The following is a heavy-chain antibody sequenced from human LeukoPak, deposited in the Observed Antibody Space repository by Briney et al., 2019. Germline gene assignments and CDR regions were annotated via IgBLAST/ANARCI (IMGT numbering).Heavy chain of an antibody. CDR1: GFTFSSYE. CDR2: VKSKTNGGTT. V-gene: IGHV3-15*01. CDR3: TTGELGAFDI. Sequence: KPGGSLRLSCAASGFTFSSYEMNWVRQAPGKGLEWVGRVKSKTNGGTTDYVAPVKGRFLISRDDSKNTVYLQMNSLRTEDTAVYYCTTGELGAFDIWGQGTMVTVAS. J-gene: IGHJ3*02. D-gene: IGHD1-26*01.